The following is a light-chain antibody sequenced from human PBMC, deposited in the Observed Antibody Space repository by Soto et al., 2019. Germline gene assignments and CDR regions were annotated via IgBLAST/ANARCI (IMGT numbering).Light chain of an antibody. V-gene: IGKV1-39*01. CDR3: QQSYSTPQT. J-gene: IGKJ2*01. Sequence: DIQMTQSPSYLSASVGDRVTITCRASQSISSYLNWYQQKQGKAPKLLIYAESSVQSGVPSRFSGSGSGTDFTLTISSLQPEDFATYYCQQSYSTPQTFGQGTKLEIK. CDR1: QSISSY. CDR2: AES.